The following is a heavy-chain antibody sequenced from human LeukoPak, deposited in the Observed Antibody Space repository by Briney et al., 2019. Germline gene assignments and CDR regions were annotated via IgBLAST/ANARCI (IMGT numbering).Heavy chain of an antibody. CDR1: GFTFSRYA. D-gene: IGHD6-13*01. J-gene: IGHJ4*02. CDR3: ARDRPIAAAGTAFDY. Sequence: GGSLRLSCAASGFTFSRYAMHWVRQAPGKGLEWVAVISYDGSNKYYADSVKGRFTISRDNSKNTLYLQMNSLRAEDTAVYYCARDRPIAAAGTAFDYWGQGTLVTVSS. V-gene: IGHV3-30*01. CDR2: ISYDGSNK.